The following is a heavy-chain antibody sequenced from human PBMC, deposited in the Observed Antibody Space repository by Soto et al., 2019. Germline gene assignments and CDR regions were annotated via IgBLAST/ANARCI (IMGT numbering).Heavy chain of an antibody. CDR1: GGTFSSYA. CDR3: ARDPLGRITIFGVERGFVYGMDV. Sequence: KTGASVKVSCKASGGTFSSYAISWVRQAPGQGLEWMGGIIPIFGTANYAQKFQGRVTITADESTSTAYMELSSLRSEDTAVYYCARDPLGRITIFGVERGFVYGMDVWRQGTTVTVSS. V-gene: IGHV1-69*13. J-gene: IGHJ6*02. CDR2: IIPIFGTA. D-gene: IGHD3-3*01.